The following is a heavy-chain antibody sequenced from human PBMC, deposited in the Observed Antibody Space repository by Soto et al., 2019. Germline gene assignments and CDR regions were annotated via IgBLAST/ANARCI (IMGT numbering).Heavy chain of an antibody. D-gene: IGHD3-10*01. CDR3: ARHRGPAPVY. Sequence: SETLSLTCTVSGGSIGGYYWTWIRQPPGKGLEWVGSLFYGGTTDYNPSLKSRLTMSLDTSKNHFSLKLRSVTAADTAVYYCARHRGPAPVYWGQGTLVTVYS. V-gene: IGHV4-39*01. CDR2: LFYGGTT. CDR1: GGSIGGYY. J-gene: IGHJ4*02.